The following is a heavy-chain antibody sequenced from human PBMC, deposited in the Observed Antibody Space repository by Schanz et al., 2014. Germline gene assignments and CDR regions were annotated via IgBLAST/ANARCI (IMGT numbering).Heavy chain of an antibody. J-gene: IGHJ4*02. CDR2: IGGSGDST. D-gene: IGHD6-19*01. V-gene: IGHV3-23*01. CDR1: GFTFSNHA. CDR3: AKDHPSSGWPAFDV. Sequence: EVHLLESGGGLVQPGGSLRLSCAASGFTFSNHALSWVRQAPGKGLEWVSGIGGSGDSTHYADSVKGRFIISRDNSKNTLFLQMSSLRAEDTAVYYCAKDHPSSGWPAFDVWGQGTQVTVSS.